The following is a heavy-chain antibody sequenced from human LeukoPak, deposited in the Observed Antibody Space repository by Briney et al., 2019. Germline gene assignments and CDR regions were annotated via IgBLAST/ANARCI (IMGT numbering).Heavy chain of an antibody. Sequence: GESLKISCKGSGYSFTSYWIGWVRQMPGKGLEWMGIIYPGDSDTRYSPSFQGQVTISADKSISTAYLQWSSLKASDTAMYYCARIGEGIAARLQPYCFDYWGQGTLVTVSS. D-gene: IGHD6-6*01. CDR3: ARIGEGIAARLQPYCFDY. CDR2: IYPGDSDT. V-gene: IGHV5-51*01. J-gene: IGHJ4*02. CDR1: GYSFTSYW.